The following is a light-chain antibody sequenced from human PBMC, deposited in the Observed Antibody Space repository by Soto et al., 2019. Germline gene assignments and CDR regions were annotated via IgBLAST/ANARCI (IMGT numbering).Light chain of an antibody. Sequence: EIVLTQSPGTLSLSPGERATLSWRASQSVSSSYLAWYQQKPGQAPRLLIYGASSRATGFPDRFSGSGSGTDFTLTISRLEPEDFALYFCQQYGSSSWTFGQGTKVDIK. CDR2: GAS. CDR3: QQYGSSSWT. CDR1: QSVSSSY. V-gene: IGKV3-20*01. J-gene: IGKJ1*01.